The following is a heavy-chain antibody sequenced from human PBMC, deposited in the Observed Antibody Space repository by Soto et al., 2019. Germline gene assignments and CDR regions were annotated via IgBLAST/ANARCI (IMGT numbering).Heavy chain of an antibody. CDR2: ISGGDDST. CDR1: GFTFSNYG. J-gene: IGHJ4*02. V-gene: IGHV3-23*01. Sequence: EVQLSESGGGLVQPGGSLRLSCAASGFTFSNYGMSWVRQAPGMGLEWVSAISGGDDSTYYTDSVKGRFTISRDYSKNTLYLQMNSLRAEDTAIYYCAKGTRSGWWGVEYWGQGTLVTVSS. D-gene: IGHD6-19*01. CDR3: AKGTRSGWWGVEY.